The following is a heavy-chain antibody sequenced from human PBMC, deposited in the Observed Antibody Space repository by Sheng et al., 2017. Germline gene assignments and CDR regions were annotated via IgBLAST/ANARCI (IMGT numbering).Heavy chain of an antibody. CDR1: GFSLSNARMG. J-gene: IGHJ4*02. D-gene: IGHD5-12*01. Sequence: QVTLKESGPVLVKPTETLTLTCTVSGFSLSNARMGVSWIRQPPGKALEWLAHIFSNDEKSYSTSLKSRLTISKDTSKSQVVLTMTNMDPVDTATYYCARISRDGYNYLGFSSCLADYWGQGTLVTVSS. CDR2: IFSNDEK. CDR3: ARISRDGYNYLGFSSCLADY. V-gene: IGHV2-26*01.